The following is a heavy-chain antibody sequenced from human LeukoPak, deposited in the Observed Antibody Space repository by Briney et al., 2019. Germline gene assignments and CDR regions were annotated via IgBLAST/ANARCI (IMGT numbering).Heavy chain of an antibody. CDR2: ISSSGSTI. Sequence: AGSLRLSCAASGFTFSSYEMNWVRQAPGKGLEWVSYISSSGSTIYYADSVKGRFTISRDDAKNSLYLQMNSLRAEDTAAYYCATTLYSSSWLSAYYYYYYMDVWGKGTTVTVSS. CDR3: ATTLYSSSWLSAYYYYYYMDV. V-gene: IGHV3-48*03. D-gene: IGHD6-13*01. J-gene: IGHJ6*03. CDR1: GFTFSSYE.